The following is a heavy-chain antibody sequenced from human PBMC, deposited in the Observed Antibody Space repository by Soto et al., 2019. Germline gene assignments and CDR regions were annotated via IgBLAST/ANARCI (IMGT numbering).Heavy chain of an antibody. Sequence: ASVKVSCKASGYTFTNYCISWVLQAPGQGLEWMGWISAYNGNTNYAQKLQGRVTMTTDTSTSTAYMELRSLRSDDTAVYYCARDQSWSSSHYYYYYGMDVWGQGTTVTVSS. J-gene: IGHJ6*02. CDR1: GYTFTNYC. V-gene: IGHV1-18*01. CDR2: ISAYNGNT. D-gene: IGHD6-13*01. CDR3: ARDQSWSSSHYYYYYGMDV.